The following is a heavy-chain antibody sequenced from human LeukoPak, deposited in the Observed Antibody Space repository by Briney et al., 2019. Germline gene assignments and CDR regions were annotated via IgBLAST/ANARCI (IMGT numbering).Heavy chain of an antibody. J-gene: IGHJ4*02. V-gene: IGHV4-34*01. D-gene: IGHD3-10*01. CDR1: GGSFSGYY. Sequence: SETLSLTCAVYGGSFSGYYWSWIRQPPGKGLEWIGEINHSGSTNYNPSLKSRVTISVDTSKNQSSLKLSSVTAADTAVYYCARGGRDYYGSGSYYKAPFGYWGQGTLVTVSS. CDR3: ARGGRDYYGSGSYYKAPFGY. CDR2: INHSGST.